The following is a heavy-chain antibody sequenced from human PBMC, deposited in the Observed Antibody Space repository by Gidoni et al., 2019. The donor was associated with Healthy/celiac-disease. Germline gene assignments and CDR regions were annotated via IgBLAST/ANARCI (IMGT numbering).Heavy chain of an antibody. CDR2: IYHRGST. CDR3: ARGVGRPPDAFDI. CDR1: GGSISSGGYS. D-gene: IGHD1-26*01. V-gene: IGHV4-30-2*01. J-gene: IGHJ3*02. Sequence: QLQLQESGPGLVKPSKTLSLTCAASGGSISSGGYSWSWLRQPPGKGLGWIGYIYHRGSTYYNPSLKSRVTISVDRSKNQFSLKLSSVTAADTAVYYCARGVGRPPDAFDIWGQGTMVTVSS.